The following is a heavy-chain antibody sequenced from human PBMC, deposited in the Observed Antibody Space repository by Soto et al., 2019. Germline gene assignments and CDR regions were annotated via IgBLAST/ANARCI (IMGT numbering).Heavy chain of an antibody. J-gene: IGHJ6*02. D-gene: IGHD2-21*02. CDR1: GGTFSSYA. CDR2: IIPIFGTA. V-gene: IGHV1-69*01. Sequence: QVQLVQSGAEVKKPGSSVKVSCKASGGTFSSYAISWVRQAPGQGLEWMGGIIPIFGTANYAQKFQGRVTITADESTSTAYMELSSLRSEDTAVYYCARAPRTIVVVTARYYYYGMDVWDQGTTVTVSS. CDR3: ARAPRTIVVVTARYYYYGMDV.